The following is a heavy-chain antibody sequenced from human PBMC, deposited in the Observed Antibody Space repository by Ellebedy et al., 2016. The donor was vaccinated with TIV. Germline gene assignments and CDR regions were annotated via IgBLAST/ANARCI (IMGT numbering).Heavy chain of an antibody. D-gene: IGHD1-26*01. CDR3: ARGASSVAFDY. CDR1: GLTFSSYA. CDR2: ISDNADTT. V-gene: IGHV3-23*01. J-gene: IGHJ4*02. Sequence: GGSLRLSXAASGLTFSSYAMSWVRQAPGKGLEWVSSISDNADTTLYSVSVKGRFTISRDNSKNIVSLQMNSLRAEDTALYYCARGASSVAFDYWGQGTLVTVSS.